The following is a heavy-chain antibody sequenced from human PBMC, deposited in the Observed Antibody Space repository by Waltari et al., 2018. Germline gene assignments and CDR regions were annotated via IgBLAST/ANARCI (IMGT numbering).Heavy chain of an antibody. J-gene: IGHJ3*02. Sequence: QEQVVESGGGVVQPGGSLRLSCAASGFSFSNYGMHWVRQAPGKGLEWVATIAYDGANKYHADSVKGRFTISRDNSKNTLYLQMNSLRAEETAVYYCARRLGAEDAFDIWGQGTMVTVSS. CDR1: GFSFSNYG. CDR2: IAYDGANK. V-gene: IGHV3-30*03. CDR3: ARRLGAEDAFDI. D-gene: IGHD3-22*01.